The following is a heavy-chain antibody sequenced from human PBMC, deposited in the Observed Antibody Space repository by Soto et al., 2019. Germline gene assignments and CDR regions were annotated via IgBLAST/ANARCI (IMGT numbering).Heavy chain of an antibody. J-gene: IGHJ4*02. CDR2: VISLFGTA. V-gene: IGHV1-69*06. CDR1: GGTFSSHS. CDR3: AREVGYGDFSAALLD. Sequence: VQLMQSGAEVKKPGSSVKVSCKASGGTFSSHSINWVRQAPGQGLEWRGGVISLFGTANYAHNFKGRVTITADKSTSTAYMELNSLRSDDTAVYYCAREVGYGDFSAALLDWGQGTLVTVSS. D-gene: IGHD4-17*01.